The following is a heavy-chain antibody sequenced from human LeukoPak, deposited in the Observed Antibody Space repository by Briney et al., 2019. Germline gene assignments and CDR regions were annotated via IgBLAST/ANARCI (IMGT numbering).Heavy chain of an antibody. V-gene: IGHV3-23*01. CDR1: GFTFSSYA. CDR3: AKDRLGYSGSYYRAFDY. CDR2: ISGGGGST. D-gene: IGHD1-26*01. J-gene: IGHJ4*02. Sequence: GGSLRLSCAASGFTFSSYAMSWVRQAPGKGLEWVSAISGGGGSTYYADSVKGRFTISRDNSKNTLYLQMNSLRAEDTAVYYCAKDRLGYSGSYYRAFDYWGQGTLVTVSS.